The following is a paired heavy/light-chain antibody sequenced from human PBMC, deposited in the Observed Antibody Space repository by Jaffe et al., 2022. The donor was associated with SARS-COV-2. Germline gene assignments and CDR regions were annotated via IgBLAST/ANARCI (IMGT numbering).Light chain of an antibody. V-gene: IGKV1-39*01. CDR2: ATS. J-gene: IGKJ4*01. CDR3: QQSFITPKVT. Sequence: DIQMTQSPSSLSASIGDTVTITCRASQSISTYLNWYQQKPGKAPKLLIYATSTLHGGVPSRFSGDRSGTDFTLTIYGLQPEDFATYYCQQSFITPKVTFGGGTRVDI. CDR1: QSISTY.
Heavy chain of an antibody. J-gene: IGHJ6*01. V-gene: IGHV3-21*02. CDR2: ITGRSGHI. CDR3: ARDLGGPYYYGIDV. CDR1: GFSFSSYT. D-gene: IGHD3-10*01. Sequence: VQLVQSGGGLVKPGGSLRLSCEGSGFSFSSYTLNWVRQAPGKGLEWVSSITGRSGHIDYADSVKGRFTISRDNAQNLVFLQMNSLRVEDTAVYYCARDLGGPYYYGIDVWGQGTTVIVSS.